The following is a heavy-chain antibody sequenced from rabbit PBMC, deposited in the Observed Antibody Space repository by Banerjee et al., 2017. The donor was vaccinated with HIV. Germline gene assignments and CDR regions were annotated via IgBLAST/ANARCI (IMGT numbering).Heavy chain of an antibody. Sequence: QSLEESGGDLVKPEGSLTLTCKASGFDLSTYYMCWVRQAPGKGLEWIACMNTATGKAVYANWAKGRFAISKTSSTTVTLQMTSLTAADTATYFCARDLTAVIGWNFNLWGQGTLVTVS. CDR3: ARDLTAVIGWNFNL. CDR2: MNTATGKA. CDR1: GFDLSTYY. V-gene: IGHV1S40*01. J-gene: IGHJ4*01. D-gene: IGHD1-1*01.